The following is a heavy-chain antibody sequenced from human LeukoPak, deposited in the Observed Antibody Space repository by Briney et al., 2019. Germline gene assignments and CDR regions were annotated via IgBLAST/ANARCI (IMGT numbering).Heavy chain of an antibody. V-gene: IGHV3-30*04. Sequence: GGPLRLSCAASGFTFSSYAMHWVRQAPGKGLEWVAVISYDGSNKYYADSVKGRFTISRDNSKNTLYLQMNSLRAEDTAVYYCARGNSGSYSPPDYWGQGTLVTVSS. CDR1: GFTFSSYA. CDR3: ARGNSGSYSPPDY. J-gene: IGHJ4*02. CDR2: ISYDGSNK. D-gene: IGHD3-10*01.